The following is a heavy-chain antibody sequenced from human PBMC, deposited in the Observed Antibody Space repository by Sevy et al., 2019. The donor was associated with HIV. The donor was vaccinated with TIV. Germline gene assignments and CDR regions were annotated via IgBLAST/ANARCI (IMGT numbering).Heavy chain of an antibody. CDR3: ARSSGGGGEWLLPNYYYYYGMDV. D-gene: IGHD3-10*01. Sequence: GGSLRLSCAASGFTVSSNYMSWVRQAPGKGLEWVSVIYSGGSTYYADSVKGRFTISRDNSKNTLYLQMNSLRAEDTVVYYCARSSGGGGEWLLPNYYYYYGMDVWGQGTTVTVSS. J-gene: IGHJ6*02. CDR2: IYSGGST. CDR1: GFTVSSNY. V-gene: IGHV3-66*01.